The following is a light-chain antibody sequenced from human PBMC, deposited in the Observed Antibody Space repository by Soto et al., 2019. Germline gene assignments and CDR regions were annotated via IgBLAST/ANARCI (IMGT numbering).Light chain of an antibody. Sequence: DIVLTQSPASLSVSPGQTATLSCRASQSVGSAFGWYQQKPGQAPRLLIYGASTRAAGIPARFRGGGSGADFTLTITSLQSEDFAIYYCQQYNAWPITFGQGTRLEIK. CDR3: QQYNAWPIT. CDR2: GAS. CDR1: QSVGSA. V-gene: IGKV3-15*01. J-gene: IGKJ5*01.